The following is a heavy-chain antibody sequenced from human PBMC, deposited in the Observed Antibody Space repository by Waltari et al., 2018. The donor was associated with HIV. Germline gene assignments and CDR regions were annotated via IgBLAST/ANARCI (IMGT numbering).Heavy chain of an antibody. CDR1: GYTFNAYY. CDR2: INPNSGGT. J-gene: IGHJ5*02. V-gene: IGHV1-2*06. Sequence: VQLVQSGAEVKKPGASLKVSCKASGYTFNAYYIHWVRQAPGQGLEGMGRINPNSGGTKYAEKFQGRVTMTRDTSISTAYMELSRLRSDDTAVYYCARGASAASWFDPWGQGTLVTVSP. D-gene: IGHD6-13*01. CDR3: ARGASAASWFDP.